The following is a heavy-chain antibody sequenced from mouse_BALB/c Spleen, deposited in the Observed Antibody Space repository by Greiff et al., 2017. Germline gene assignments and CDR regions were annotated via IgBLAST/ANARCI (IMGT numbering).Heavy chain of an antibody. CDR2: ISSGSSTI. J-gene: IGHJ2*01. Sequence: EVQLVESGGGLVQPGGSRKLSCAASGFTFSSFGMHWVRQAPEKGLEWVAYISSGSSTIYYADTVKGRFTISRDNPKNTLFLQMTSLRSEDTAMYYCARSGLRLRNYFDYWGQGTTLTVSS. V-gene: IGHV5-17*02. D-gene: IGHD1-2*01. CDR3: ARSGLRLRNYFDY. CDR1: GFTFSSFG.